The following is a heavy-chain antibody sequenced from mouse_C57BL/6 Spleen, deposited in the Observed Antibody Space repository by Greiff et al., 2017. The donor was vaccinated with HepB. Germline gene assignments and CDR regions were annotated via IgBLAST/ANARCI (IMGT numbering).Heavy chain of an antibody. V-gene: IGHV5-4*01. CDR1: GFTFSSYA. J-gene: IGHJ3*01. Sequence: EVKLVESGGGLVKPGGSLKLSCAASGFTFSSYAMSWVRQTPEKRLEWVATISDGGSYTYYPDNVKGRFTISRDNAKNNLYLQMSHLKSEDTAMYYCARDDYYYGSSPFAYWGQGTLVTVSA. CDR3: ARDDYYYGSSPFAY. D-gene: IGHD1-1*01. CDR2: ISDGGSYT.